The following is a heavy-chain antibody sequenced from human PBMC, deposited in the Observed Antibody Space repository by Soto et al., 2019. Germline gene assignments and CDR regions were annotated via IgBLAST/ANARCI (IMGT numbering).Heavy chain of an antibody. J-gene: IGHJ3*02. V-gene: IGHV1-2*02. CDR3: ARGGGVGVAGSAAFDM. CDR2: INPATGAA. D-gene: IGHD3-3*01. CDR1: GYPVTAYY. Sequence: QLHLVQSGAVVKKPGASVTVSCSASGYPVTAYYMHWVRQAPGRGLEWMGGINPATGAAKYTQTFQGRGTMTSDPSTSTVFMELSGLTSEYTAAFYCARGGGVGVAGSAAFDMWGQGTLVTVSS.